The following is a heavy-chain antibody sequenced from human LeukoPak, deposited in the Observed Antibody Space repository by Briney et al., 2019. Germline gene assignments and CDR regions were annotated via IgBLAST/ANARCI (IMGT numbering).Heavy chain of an antibody. Sequence: GGSLRLSCSASGFTFSDYDMNWVRQAPGKGLEWVSPITYLSSHVYYGDSVKGRFSISRDNAKNSLYLQMNSLGAEDTAIYYCGRAFPPLRTSSAGDLWGQGILVTVSS. V-gene: IGHV3-21*01. J-gene: IGHJ4*02. D-gene: IGHD3-16*01. CDR2: ITYLSSHV. CDR3: GRAFPPLRTSSAGDL. CDR1: GFTFSDYD.